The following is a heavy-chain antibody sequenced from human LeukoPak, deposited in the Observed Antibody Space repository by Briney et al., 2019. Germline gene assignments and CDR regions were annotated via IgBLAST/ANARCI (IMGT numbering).Heavy chain of an antibody. J-gene: IGHJ4*02. D-gene: IGHD5-24*01. CDR1: QFSISYDW. Sequence: GGSLRLSCAASQFSISYDWMHWVRQVPGKGLVWVSRIDFDGTSTLYTDSVKGRFTISRDNAKNMLYLQMNSLRAEDTAVYYCVRDGMVTIPFDYWGQGTLVTVSS. CDR2: IDFDGTST. V-gene: IGHV3-74*01. CDR3: VRDGMVTIPFDY.